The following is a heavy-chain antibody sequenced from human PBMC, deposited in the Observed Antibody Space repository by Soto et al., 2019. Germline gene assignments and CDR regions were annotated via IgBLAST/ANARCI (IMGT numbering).Heavy chain of an antibody. Sequence: SETLSLTCTVSGGSIGGDSWSWIRQSPGKGLDFIGYIYHSGSTNYNPSLKSRVTTSMDTSKNQFSLRLSSVTAADTAVYYCARAGIVQVSYAMDVWGQGTTVTV. D-gene: IGHD2-8*01. CDR2: IYHSGST. CDR3: ARAGIVQVSYAMDV. J-gene: IGHJ6*02. V-gene: IGHV4-59*01. CDR1: GGSIGGDS.